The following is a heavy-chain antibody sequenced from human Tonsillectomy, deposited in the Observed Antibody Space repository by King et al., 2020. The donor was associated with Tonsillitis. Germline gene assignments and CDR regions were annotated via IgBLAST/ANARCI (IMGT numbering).Heavy chain of an antibody. CDR2: SNTYNGNT. J-gene: IGHJ4*02. CDR1: GFTFPSYG. Sequence: VQLVESGAEVKKPGASVKVSCKASGFTFPSYGINCVRQAPGQGLEWMGWSNTYNGNTYYAQNLQGRVTMTTDTSTSTAYMELRSLRSDDTAVYYCAISPLGELPRVWGQGTLVTVSS. CDR3: AISPLGELPRV. D-gene: IGHD1-26*01. V-gene: IGHV1-18*04.